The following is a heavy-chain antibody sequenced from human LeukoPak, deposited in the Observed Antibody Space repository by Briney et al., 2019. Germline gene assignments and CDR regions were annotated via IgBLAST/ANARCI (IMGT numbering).Heavy chain of an antibody. CDR1: GYTLTQLS. CDR2: VDPEDGET. J-gene: IGHJ5*02. Sequence: ASVKVSCKVSGYTLTQLSMHWVRQAPGKGLEWMGGVDPEDGETIYAQKFQGRVTMTEDTSTDTAYMELSSLRSEDTAVYYCATLMITQNWFDPWGQGTLVTVSS. V-gene: IGHV1-24*01. D-gene: IGHD3-16*01. CDR3: ATLMITQNWFDP.